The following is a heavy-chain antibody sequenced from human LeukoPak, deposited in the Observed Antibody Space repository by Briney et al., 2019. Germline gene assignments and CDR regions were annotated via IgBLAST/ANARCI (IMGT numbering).Heavy chain of an antibody. Sequence: GGSLRLSCAASGFTFNTFWMSWVRQAPGKGPEWVANIKQDGGEKHYVDSVKGRFTIFRDNVESSLYLQMNSLRAEDTAVYYCARDNGGTGWVHWGQGTPVTVSS. CDR2: IKQDGGEK. CDR1: GFTFNTFW. V-gene: IGHV3-7*05. CDR3: ARDNGGTGWVH. D-gene: IGHD6-19*01. J-gene: IGHJ4*02.